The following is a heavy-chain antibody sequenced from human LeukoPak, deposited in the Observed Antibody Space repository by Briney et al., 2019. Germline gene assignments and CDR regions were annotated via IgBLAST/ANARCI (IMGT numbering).Heavy chain of an antibody. CDR2: IYYSGST. CDR1: GGSISSGGYY. CDR3: AREGYYGDYGVFDY. D-gene: IGHD4-17*01. Sequence: SETLSLTCTVSGGSISSGGYYWSWIRQRPGKGLEWIGYIYYSGSTYYNPSLKSRVTISVDTSKNQFSLKLSSVTAADTAVYYCAREGYYGDYGVFDYWGQGTLVTVSS. J-gene: IGHJ4*02. V-gene: IGHV4-31*03.